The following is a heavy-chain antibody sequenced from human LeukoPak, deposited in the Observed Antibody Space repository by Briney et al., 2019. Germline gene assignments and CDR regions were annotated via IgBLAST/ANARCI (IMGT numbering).Heavy chain of an antibody. D-gene: IGHD6-19*01. CDR3: ARDGRAVAFDI. CDR2: ISSGGETI. Sequence: GGSLRLSCAASGFTFSSYGMNWVRQAPGMGLEWLAYISSGGETIYYADSVKGRVSIFRDNAKNSLYLQMNSLKVEDTAVYYCARDGRAVAFDIWGRGTVVSVSS. J-gene: IGHJ3*02. V-gene: IGHV3-48*01. CDR1: GFTFSSYG.